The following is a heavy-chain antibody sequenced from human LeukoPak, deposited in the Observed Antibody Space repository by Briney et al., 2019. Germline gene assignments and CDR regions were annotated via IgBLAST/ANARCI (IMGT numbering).Heavy chain of an antibody. CDR1: GYSFTSYW. D-gene: IGHD2-2*01. CDR3: ARRGIVVVPAAHDAFDI. J-gene: IGHJ3*02. CDR2: IYPGDSDT. V-gene: IGHV5-51*01. Sequence: GESLKISCKGSGYSFTSYWIGWVRQMPGKGLEWTGIIYPGDSDTRYSPSFLGQVTISADKSISTAYLQWSSLKASDTAMYYCARRGIVVVPAAHDAFDIWGQGTMVTVSS.